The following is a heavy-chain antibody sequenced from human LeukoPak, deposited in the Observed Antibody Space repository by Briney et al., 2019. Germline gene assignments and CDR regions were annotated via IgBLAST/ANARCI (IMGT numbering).Heavy chain of an antibody. J-gene: IGHJ3*02. CDR1: GGTFSSYT. CDR2: IIPILGMA. V-gene: IGHV1-69*02. Sequence: GASVKVSCKASGGTFSSYTISWVRQALGQGLEWMGRIIPILGMANYAQKFQGRVTITADKSTSTAYMELSSLRSEDTAVYYCARGGYVDAFDIWGQGTMVTVSS. CDR3: ARGGYVDAFDI. D-gene: IGHD2-2*01.